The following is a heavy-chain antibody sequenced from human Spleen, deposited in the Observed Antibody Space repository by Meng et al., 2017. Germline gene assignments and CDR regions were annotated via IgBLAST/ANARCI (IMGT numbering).Heavy chain of an antibody. J-gene: IGHJ4*02. CDR1: GLSFIDAW. CDR2: ISGSGHDI. CDR3: ARTARLGDF. Sequence: VQVVESGGGLVNPGGSQRLSCMISGLSFIDAWVSWVRQAPGKGLEWVSYISGSGHDINYADSVRGRFSVSRDNAKNSLSLQMNSLRAEDTAVYYCARTARLGDFGGQGTLVTVSS. D-gene: IGHD3-10*01. V-gene: IGHV3-11*01.